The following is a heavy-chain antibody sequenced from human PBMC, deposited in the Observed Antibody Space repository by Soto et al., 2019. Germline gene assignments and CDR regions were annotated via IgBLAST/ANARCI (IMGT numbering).Heavy chain of an antibody. Sequence: QVQLVQSGAEVKKPGASVKVSCKASGYTFTSYGINWVRQTSGQGLEWMGWISANNGNTHYAQKLQGRVTMTTDTSTSTAYMELRSLRSDDTAVYYCARVQSGYDFAYWGQGTLVTVSS. D-gene: IGHD5-12*01. CDR2: ISANNGNT. V-gene: IGHV1-18*01. CDR3: ARVQSGYDFAY. J-gene: IGHJ4*02. CDR1: GYTFTSYG.